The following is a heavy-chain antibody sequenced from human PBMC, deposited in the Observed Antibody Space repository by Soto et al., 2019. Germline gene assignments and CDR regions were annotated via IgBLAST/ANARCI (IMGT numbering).Heavy chain of an antibody. CDR1: GGSISSGGYY. CDR2: IYYSGST. CDR3: ARVESSDDFWSGYPRGAFDS. J-gene: IGHJ3*02. D-gene: IGHD3-3*01. V-gene: IGHV4-31*03. Sequence: PSETLSLTCTVSGGSISSGGYYWSWIRQHPGKGLEWIGYIYYSGSTYYNPSLKSRVTISVDTSKNQFSLKLSSVTAADTAVYYCARVESSDDFWSGYPRGAFDSWGQGTMVTVSS.